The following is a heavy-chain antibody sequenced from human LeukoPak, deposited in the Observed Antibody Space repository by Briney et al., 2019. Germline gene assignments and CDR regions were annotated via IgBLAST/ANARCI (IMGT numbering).Heavy chain of an antibody. CDR1: GFTFSSYS. J-gene: IGHJ4*02. V-gene: IGHV3-21*01. CDR2: ISSSSSYI. Sequence: GGSLRLSCAASGFTFSSYSMNWVRQAPGKGLEWVSSISSSSSYIYYADSVKGRFTISRDNPKNSLYLQMNSLRAEDTAVYYCARDRLDALDYWGQGTLVTVSS. CDR3: ARDRLDALDY. D-gene: IGHD2-2*01.